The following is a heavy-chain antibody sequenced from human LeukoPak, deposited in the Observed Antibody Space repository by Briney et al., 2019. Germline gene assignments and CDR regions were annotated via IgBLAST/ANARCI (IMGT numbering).Heavy chain of an antibody. V-gene: IGHV3-48*01. CDR2: ISSGSSTL. D-gene: IGHD3-16*01. Sequence: GGSLRLSCAASGFTFSSSSMNWVRQAPGKGLEWISYISSGSSTLYYADSVKGRFTISRDNAKNSLYLQMNSLRPEDTAVYYCARDLREFGWHHVDYWGQGTLVTVSS. J-gene: IGHJ4*02. CDR1: GFTFSSSS. CDR3: ARDLREFGWHHVDY.